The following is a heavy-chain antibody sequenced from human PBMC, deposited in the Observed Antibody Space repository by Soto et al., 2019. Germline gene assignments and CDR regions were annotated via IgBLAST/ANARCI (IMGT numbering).Heavy chain of an antibody. D-gene: IGHD3-10*01. CDR3: TTRSGELPYYYYYGMDV. CDR1: GFTFSNAW. J-gene: IGHJ6*02. Sequence: GGSLRLSCAASGFTFSNAWMSWVRQAPGKGLEWVGRIKSKTDGGTTDYAAPLKGRFTISRDDSKNTLYLQMNSLKTEDTAVYYCTTRSGELPYYYYYGMDVWGQGTTVTVSS. CDR2: IKSKTDGGTT. V-gene: IGHV3-15*01.